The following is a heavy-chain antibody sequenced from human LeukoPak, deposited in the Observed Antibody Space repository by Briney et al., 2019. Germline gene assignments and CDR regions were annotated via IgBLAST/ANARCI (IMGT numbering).Heavy chain of an antibody. D-gene: IGHD4-23*01. CDR3: ARVDYGGNSFDY. CDR2: INSDGSST. J-gene: IGHJ4*02. Sequence: GGSLRLSCAXSXXTFXSXXXXXVXXXXGXXLXWVSRINSDGSSTSYADSVKGRFTISRDNAKNTLYLQMNSLRAEDTAVYYCARVDYGGNSFDYWGQGTLVTVSS. CDR1: XXTFXSXX. V-gene: IGHV3-74*01.